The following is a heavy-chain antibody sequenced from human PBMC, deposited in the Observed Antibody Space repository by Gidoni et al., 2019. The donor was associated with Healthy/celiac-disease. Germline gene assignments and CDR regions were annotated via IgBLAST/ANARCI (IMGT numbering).Heavy chain of an antibody. J-gene: IGHJ4*02. CDR3: ASRGQIRGDY. D-gene: IGHD3-10*01. Sequence: QVQLVQSGAEVKMPGSSVKVSCKASGGTFSSYAIGWVRQAPGQGLEWMVRNIPILGIANYAQKFQGRVTITADKSTSTDYMELGSLGSEDTAVYYCASRGQIRGDYWGQGTLVTVSS. V-gene: IGHV1-69*04. CDR2: NIPILGIA. CDR1: GGTFSSYA.